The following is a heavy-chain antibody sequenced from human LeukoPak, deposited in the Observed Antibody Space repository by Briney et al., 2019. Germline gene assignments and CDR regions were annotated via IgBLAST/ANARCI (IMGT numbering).Heavy chain of an antibody. D-gene: IGHD2-15*01. CDR2: INSDGSYT. J-gene: IGHJ3*02. Sequence: GGSLRLSCAASGFTFSDYYMSWIRQAPGKGLVWVSLINSDGSYTDFADSVKGRFTISRDNAQSTLYLQMNSLRVEDTAVYYCATELRESGASSRNAFDIWGQGTVVSVSS. V-gene: IGHV3-74*01. CDR3: ATELRESGASSRNAFDI. CDR1: GFTFSDYY.